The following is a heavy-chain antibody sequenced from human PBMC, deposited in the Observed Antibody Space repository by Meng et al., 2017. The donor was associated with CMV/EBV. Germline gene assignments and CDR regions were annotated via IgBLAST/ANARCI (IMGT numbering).Heavy chain of an antibody. CDR3: ATYIGNYINWYFDL. CDR2: INPNSGGT. J-gene: IGHJ2*01. Sequence: QVQPVTFGAEVKKPWASGKVSCKASGYTFTGYYRHWVRQDPGQGLEWMGWINPNSGGTNYAQKFQGRVTMTRDTSISTAYMELSRLRSDDTAVYYCATYIGNYINWYFDLWGRGTLVTVSS. V-gene: IGHV1-2*02. CDR1: GYTFTGYY. D-gene: IGHD1-7*01.